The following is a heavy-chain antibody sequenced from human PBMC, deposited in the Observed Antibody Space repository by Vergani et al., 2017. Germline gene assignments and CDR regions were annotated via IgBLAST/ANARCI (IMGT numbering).Heavy chain of an antibody. CDR3: ASVVPAADNWFDP. Sequence: QVQLQQWGAGLLKPSETLSLTCAVYGGSFSGYYWSWIRQPPGKGLEWNGEINHSGSTNYNPSLKSRVTISVDTSKNQFSLKLSSVTAADTAVYYCASVVPAADNWFDPWGQGTLVTVSS. CDR2: INHSGST. D-gene: IGHD2-2*01. J-gene: IGHJ5*02. CDR1: GGSFSGYY. V-gene: IGHV4-34*01.